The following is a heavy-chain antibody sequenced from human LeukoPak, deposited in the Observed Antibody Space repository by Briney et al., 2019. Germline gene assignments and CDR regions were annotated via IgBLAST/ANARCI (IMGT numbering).Heavy chain of an antibody. J-gene: IGHJ5*02. CDR3: ARHLGYSYYDILTGYSQTNWFDP. V-gene: IGHV4-31*03. D-gene: IGHD3-9*01. CDR2: IYYSGST. Sequence: SQTLSLTCTVSGGSISSGGYYWSWIRQHPGKGLEWIGYIYYSGSTYYNPSLKSRVTISVDTSKNQFSLKLSSVTAADTAAYYCARHLGYSYYDILTGYSQTNWFDPWGQGTLVTVSS. CDR1: GGSISSGGYY.